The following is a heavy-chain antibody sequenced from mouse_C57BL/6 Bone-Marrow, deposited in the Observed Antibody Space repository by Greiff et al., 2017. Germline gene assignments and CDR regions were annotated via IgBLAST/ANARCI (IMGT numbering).Heavy chain of an antibody. Sequence: EVKLVESGGGLVQSGRSLRLSCATSGFTFSDFYMEWVRQAPGKGLEWIAASRNKANDYTTEYSASVKGRFIVSRDTSQSILYLQMNALRAEDTAIYYCARDAREEIMRAHRGQERLGSVS. CDR1: GFTFSDFY. D-gene: IGHD2-3*01. J-gene: IGHJ3*01. V-gene: IGHV7-1*01. CDR3: ARDAREEIMRAH. CDR2: SRNKANDYTT.